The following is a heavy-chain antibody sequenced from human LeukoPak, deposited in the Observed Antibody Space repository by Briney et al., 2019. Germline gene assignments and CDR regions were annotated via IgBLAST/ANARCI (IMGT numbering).Heavy chain of an antibody. CDR3: VRSPYYYYGMDV. V-gene: IGHV3-9*01. Sequence: PGGSLRLSCAASGFTFDDYAMHWVRQAPGKGLEWVSGISWNSGSIGYADSVKGRFTISRDNAKNSLDLQMNSLRAEDTALYYCVRSPYYYYGMDVWGQGTTVTVSS. CDR2: ISWNSGSI. J-gene: IGHJ6*02. CDR1: GFTFDDYA.